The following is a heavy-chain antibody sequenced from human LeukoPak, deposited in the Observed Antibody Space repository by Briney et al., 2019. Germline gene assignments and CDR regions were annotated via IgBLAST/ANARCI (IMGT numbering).Heavy chain of an antibody. V-gene: IGHV4-59*08. D-gene: IGHD1-26*01. CDR1: GGSISSYY. Sequence: PPETLSLTCTVSGGSISSYYWSWIRQPPGKGLEWIGYIYYSGSTNYNPSLKSRVTISVDTSKNQFSLKLSSVTAADTAVYYCARPSRQVGPYYGMDVWGLGTTVTVSS. J-gene: IGHJ6*02. CDR3: ARPSRQVGPYYGMDV. CDR2: IYYSGST.